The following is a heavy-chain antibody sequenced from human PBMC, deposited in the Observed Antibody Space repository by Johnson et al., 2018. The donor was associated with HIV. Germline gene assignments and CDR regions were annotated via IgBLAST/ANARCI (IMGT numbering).Heavy chain of an antibody. CDR2: ISSSGGTI. D-gene: IGHD3-22*01. CDR1: RFTFSDYY. Sequence: QVLLVESGGGLVQPGGSLRLSCAASRFTFSDYYMSWIRQTPGKGLEWVSYISSSGGTIYYADSVKGRFSISRDNAKNSLYLQMNSLRAEDTAVYYCARDRGYWDAFDIWGQGTMVTVSS. J-gene: IGHJ3*02. CDR3: ARDRGYWDAFDI. V-gene: IGHV3-11*04.